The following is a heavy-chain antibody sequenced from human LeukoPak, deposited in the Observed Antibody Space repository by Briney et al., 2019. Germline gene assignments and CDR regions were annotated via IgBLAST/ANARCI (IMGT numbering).Heavy chain of an antibody. CDR3: ARDVGIVGATIAVRGFDY. CDR1: GGSISSYY. V-gene: IGHV4-34*01. CDR2: INHSGST. Sequence: PSETLPLTCTVSGGSISSYYWSWIRQPPGKGLEWIGEINHSGSTNYNPSLKSRVTISVDTSKNQFSLKLSSVTAADTTVYYCARDVGIVGATIAVRGFDYWGQGTLVTVSS. J-gene: IGHJ4*02. D-gene: IGHD1-26*01.